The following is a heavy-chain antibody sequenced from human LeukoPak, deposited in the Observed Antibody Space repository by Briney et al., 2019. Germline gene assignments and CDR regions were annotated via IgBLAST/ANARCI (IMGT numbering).Heavy chain of an antibody. CDR1: GFTFSSYA. J-gene: IGHJ6*04. Sequence: GGSLRLSCAASGFTFSSYAMHWVRQAPGKGLEWVAVISYDGSNKYYADSVEGRFTISRDNAKNSLYLQMNSLRAEDTAVYYCAELGITMIGGVWGKGTTVTISS. V-gene: IGHV3-30*04. D-gene: IGHD3-10*02. CDR2: ISYDGSNK. CDR3: AELGITMIGGV.